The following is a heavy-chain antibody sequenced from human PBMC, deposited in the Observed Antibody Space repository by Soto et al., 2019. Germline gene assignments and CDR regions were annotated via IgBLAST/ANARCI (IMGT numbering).Heavy chain of an antibody. CDR2: IDWDDGK. CDR1: GFSLSTHGVC. CDR3: ARIFTGPDGYGRVFDY. J-gene: IGHJ4*02. Sequence: SGPTLVNPTQTLTLTCTVSGFSLSTHGVCVSWIRQPPGKALEWLGFIDWDDGKYYSTSLKTRLTISKDTSKNQVVLTMTNMDPVDTATYYCARIFTGPDGYGRVFDYWGQGTLVTVSS. V-gene: IGHV2-70*01. D-gene: IGHD5-12*01.